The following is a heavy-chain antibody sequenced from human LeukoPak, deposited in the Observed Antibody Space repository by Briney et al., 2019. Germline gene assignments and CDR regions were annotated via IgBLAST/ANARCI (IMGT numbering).Heavy chain of an antibody. CDR2: FSRSGPYI. D-gene: IGHD2-21*01. Sequence: SGGSLRLSCAASGFTFSSYTMNWVRQAPGKGLEWVSSFSRSGPYIYYADSVKGRFTISRDNAKNSLDLQMRSLRPQDTAVYFCVRGDWYFDYWGQGILVTVSP. J-gene: IGHJ4*02. CDR1: GFTFSSYT. CDR3: VRGDWYFDY. V-gene: IGHV3-21*04.